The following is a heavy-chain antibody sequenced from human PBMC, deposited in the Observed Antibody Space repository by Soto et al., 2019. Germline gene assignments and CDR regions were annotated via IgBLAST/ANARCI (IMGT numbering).Heavy chain of an antibody. D-gene: IGHD2-15*01. CDR3: ARGGWSLDY. CDR2: IYYSGNT. CDR1: GGSMSSFY. V-gene: IGHV4-59*01. Sequence: QVQLQESGPGLVKPSETLSLTCSVSGGSMSSFYWSWFRQPPGKRLEWIGDIYYSGNTNYNPSLKSRVTISVDTSMNQFSLKLSSVTAADTAVYYCARGGWSLDYWGQGTLVTVS. J-gene: IGHJ4*02.